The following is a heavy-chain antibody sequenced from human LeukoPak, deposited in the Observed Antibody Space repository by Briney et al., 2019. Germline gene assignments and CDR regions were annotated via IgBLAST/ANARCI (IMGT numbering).Heavy chain of an antibody. J-gene: IGHJ6*02. CDR1: GYTFTGYY. Sequence: ASVKVSCKASGYTFTGYYMHWVRQAPGQGLEWMGWINPNSGGTNYAQKFQGRVTMTRDTSISTAYMELSRPRSDDTAVYYCARDWWWLQDYYYGMDVWGQGTTVTVSS. V-gene: IGHV1-2*02. CDR2: INPNSGGT. CDR3: ARDWWWLQDYYYGMDV. D-gene: IGHD2-15*01.